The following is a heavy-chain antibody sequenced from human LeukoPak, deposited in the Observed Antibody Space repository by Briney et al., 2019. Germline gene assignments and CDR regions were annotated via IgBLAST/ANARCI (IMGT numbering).Heavy chain of an antibody. CDR2: ISASADKT. CDR1: GFTFSDFT. CDR3: ARDFYDSSGYYYDY. D-gene: IGHD3-22*01. V-gene: IGHV3-23*01. Sequence: VGSLRLSCAASGFTFSDFTMSWVRQAPGKGLEWVSAISASADKTYYADSVKGRFTISRDNSKGTLYLQMNSLRAEDTALYYCARDFYDSSGYYYDYWGQGTLVTVSS. J-gene: IGHJ4*02.